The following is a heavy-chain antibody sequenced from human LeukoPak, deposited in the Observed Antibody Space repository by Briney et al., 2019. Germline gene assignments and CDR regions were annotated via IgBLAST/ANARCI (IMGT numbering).Heavy chain of an antibody. J-gene: IGHJ4*02. CDR2: ISGSGGST. Sequence: SGGSLRLSCAASGFTFSSYAMSWVRQAPGKGLEWVSAISGSGGSTYYADSVKGRFTISRDNSKNTLYLQMNSLRAEDTAVYYCAKVRSGDTDFDYWGQGTLVTVSS. CDR1: GFTFSSYA. D-gene: IGHD3-3*01. V-gene: IGHV3-23*01. CDR3: AKVRSGDTDFDY.